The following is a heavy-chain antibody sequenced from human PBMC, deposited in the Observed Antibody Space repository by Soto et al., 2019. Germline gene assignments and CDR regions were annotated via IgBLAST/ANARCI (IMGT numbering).Heavy chain of an antibody. CDR3: ARNQDIFGVVILPDY. CDR2: ISAYNGNT. CDR1: GYTFTSYG. D-gene: IGHD3-3*01. V-gene: IGHV1-18*01. J-gene: IGHJ4*02. Sequence: ASVKVSCKASGYTFTSYGISWVRQAPGQGLEWMGWISAYNGNTNYAQKLQGRVTMTTDTSTSTAYMELRSLRSDDTAVYYCARNQDIFGVVILPDYWGQGTLVTVSS.